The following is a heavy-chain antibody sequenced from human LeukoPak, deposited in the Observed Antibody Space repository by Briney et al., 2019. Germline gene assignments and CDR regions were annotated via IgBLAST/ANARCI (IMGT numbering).Heavy chain of an antibody. D-gene: IGHD2-15*01. CDR3: ARAPQACGSCHTNWFDP. J-gene: IGHJ5*02. CDR2: ISGGGGST. V-gene: IGHV3-23*01. CDR1: GFTFTSYS. Sequence: QTGGSLRLSCAASGFTFTSYSMNWVRQAPGKGLEWVSTISGGGGSTYYADSVKGRFTISRDNSKNTLYLQVNSLRAEDTAVYYCARAPQACGSCHTNWFDPWGRGTLVTVSS.